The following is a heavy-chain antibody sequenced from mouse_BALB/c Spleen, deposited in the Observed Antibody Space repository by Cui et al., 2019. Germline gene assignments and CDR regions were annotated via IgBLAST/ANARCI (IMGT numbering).Heavy chain of an antibody. V-gene: IGHV1-72*01. CDR2: IDPNSGGT. CDR1: GYTFTSYW. CDR3: ARYDYYGSSYFDY. J-gene: IGHJ2*01. D-gene: IGHD1-1*01. Sequence: QVQLHQPRSELVKPGPSVTLSCKASGYTFTSYWMHWVKQRPGRGLEWIGRIDPNSGGTKYNEKFKSKATLTVDKPSSTAYMQLSSLTSEDSAVYYCARYDYYGSSYFDYWGQGTTLTVSS.